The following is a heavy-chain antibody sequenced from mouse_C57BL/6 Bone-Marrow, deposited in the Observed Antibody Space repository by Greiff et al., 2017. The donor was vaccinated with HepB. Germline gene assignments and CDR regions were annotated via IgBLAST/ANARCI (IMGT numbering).Heavy chain of an antibody. D-gene: IGHD1-1*01. Sequence: EVQRVESGGDLVKPGGSLKLSCAASGFTFSSYGISWVRQTPDKRLEWVATISSGGSYTYYPDSVKGRFTISRDNAKNTLYLQMSSLKSEDTAMYYCAIPLITTVVAFYAMDYWGQGTSVTVAS. CDR2: ISSGGSYT. J-gene: IGHJ4*01. V-gene: IGHV5-6*01. CDR3: AIPLITTVVAFYAMDY. CDR1: GFTFSSYG.